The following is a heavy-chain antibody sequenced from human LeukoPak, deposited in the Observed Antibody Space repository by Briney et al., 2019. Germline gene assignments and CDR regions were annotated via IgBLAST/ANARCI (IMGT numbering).Heavy chain of an antibody. V-gene: IGHV3-21*01. CDR2: ISSSSSYI. CDR1: GFTFRSDA. J-gene: IGHJ4*02. Sequence: GGSLRLSCAASGFTFRSDAMSWVRQAPGKGLEWVSFISSSSSYIYYADSVKGRFTISRDNAKNSLYLQMSSLRAEDTAVYYCAREGLTGGNYWGQGTLVTVSS. CDR3: AREGLTGGNY. D-gene: IGHD1-14*01.